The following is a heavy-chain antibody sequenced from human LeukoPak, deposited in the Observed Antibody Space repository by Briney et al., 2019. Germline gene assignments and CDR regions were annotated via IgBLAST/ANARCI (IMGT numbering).Heavy chain of an antibody. D-gene: IGHD1-26*01. J-gene: IGHJ3*02. V-gene: IGHV1-8*01. CDR3: ARGRSEVGATDWIDAFDI. Sequence: ASVKVSCKASGYTFTSYDINWVRQATGQGLEWMGWMNPNSGNTGYAQKFQGRVTMTRNTSIGTAYMELSSLRSEDTAVYYCARGRSEVGATDWIDAFDIWGQGTMVTVSS. CDR1: GYTFTSYD. CDR2: MNPNSGNT.